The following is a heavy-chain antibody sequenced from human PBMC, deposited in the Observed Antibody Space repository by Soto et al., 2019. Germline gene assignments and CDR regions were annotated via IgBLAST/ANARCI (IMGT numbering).Heavy chain of an antibody. Sequence: QVQLVESGGGVVQPGRSLRLSCAASGLTFSSYGMHWVRQAPGKGLEWVAVISHDGSTKYYADSVRGRFTISRDNSNNTLYLQMDSLRPEDTTLYYCAKPSQGSGYYYDFWYFDVWGRGTLVTVSS. D-gene: IGHD3-22*01. CDR2: ISHDGSTK. V-gene: IGHV3-30*18. J-gene: IGHJ2*01. CDR3: AKPSQGSGYYYDFWYFDV. CDR1: GLTFSSYG.